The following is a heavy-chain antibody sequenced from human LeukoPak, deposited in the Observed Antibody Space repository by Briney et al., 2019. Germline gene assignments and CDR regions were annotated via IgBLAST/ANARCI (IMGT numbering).Heavy chain of an antibody. Sequence: SSETLSLTCAVYGGSFSGYYWSWIRQPPGKGLEWIGEINHSGSTNYNPSLKSRVTISVDTSKNQFSLKLSSVTAADTAVYYCASQTSTVTTGGSSFGGLDYWGQGTLVTVSS. V-gene: IGHV4-34*01. D-gene: IGHD4-17*01. J-gene: IGHJ4*02. CDR1: GGSFSGYY. CDR3: ASQTSTVTTGGSSFGGLDY. CDR2: INHSGST.